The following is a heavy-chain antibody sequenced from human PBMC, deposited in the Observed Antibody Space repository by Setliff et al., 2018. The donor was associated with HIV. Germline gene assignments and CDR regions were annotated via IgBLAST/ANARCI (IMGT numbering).Heavy chain of an antibody. J-gene: IGHJ6*03. CDR3: ARGSTSSWSYHYMDV. CDR2: ISTYNGNT. Sequence: ASVKVSCKASGYTFSTYAISWVRQAPGQGLEWMGWISTYNGNTRYAQKVQGRVTMTTDTSTSTAYMELSSLRSEDTAVYFCARGSTSSWSYHYMDVWGKGTTVTVSS. D-gene: IGHD6-6*01. V-gene: IGHV1-18*01. CDR1: GYTFSTYA.